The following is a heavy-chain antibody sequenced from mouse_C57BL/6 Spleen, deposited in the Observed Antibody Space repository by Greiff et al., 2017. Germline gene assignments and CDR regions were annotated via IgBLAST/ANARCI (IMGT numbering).Heavy chain of an antibody. D-gene: IGHD1-1*01. CDR3: ARGRPHYYGSSCVYAMDY. CDR1: GYTFTSYW. J-gene: IGHJ4*01. V-gene: IGHV1-69*01. Sequence: QVHVKQPGAELVMPGASVKLSCKASGYTFTSYWMPWVKQRPGQGLEWIGEIDPSDSYTNYNQKFKGKSTLTVDKSSSTAYMQLRSLTSEDSAVYYCARGRPHYYGSSCVYAMDYWGQGTSVTVSS. CDR2: IDPSDSYT.